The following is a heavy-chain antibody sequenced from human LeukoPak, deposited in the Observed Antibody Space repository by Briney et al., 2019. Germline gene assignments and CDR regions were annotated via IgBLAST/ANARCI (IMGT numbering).Heavy chain of an antibody. V-gene: IGHV3-21*01. D-gene: IGHD2-2*02. CDR1: GFTFSSYS. CDR2: ISSSSSYI. J-gene: IGHJ6*02. Sequence: GGSLRLSCAASGFTFSSYSMSWVRQAPGKGLEWVSSISSSSSYIYYADSVKGRFTISRDNAKNSLYLQMNSLRAEDTAVYYCAREVPAAIGYYYYGMDVWGQGTTVTVSS. CDR3: AREVPAAIGYYYYGMDV.